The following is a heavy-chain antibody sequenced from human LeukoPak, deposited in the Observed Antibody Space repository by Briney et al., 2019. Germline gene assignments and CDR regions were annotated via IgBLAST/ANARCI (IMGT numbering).Heavy chain of an antibody. CDR2: IKADGSVR. V-gene: IGHV3-7*03. D-gene: IGHD4-17*01. CDR1: GFTFSTYW. CDR3: ARGEFGDLRYDY. J-gene: IGHJ4*02. Sequence: GGSLRLSCAASGFTFSTYWMSWVRQVPGEGLEWVANIKADGSVRFYVDSVEGRFTIFRDNAKNSLYLQMNSLRVEDTAMYYCARGEFGDLRYDYWGQGSLVTVSS.